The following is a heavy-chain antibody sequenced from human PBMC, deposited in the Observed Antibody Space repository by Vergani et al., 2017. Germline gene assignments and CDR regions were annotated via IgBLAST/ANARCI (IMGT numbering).Heavy chain of an antibody. V-gene: IGHV4-39*01. Sequence: QLQLQESGPGLVKPSETLSLTCTVSGGSISSSSYYWGWIRQPPGKGLEWIGSIYYSGSTYYNPSLKSRVTISVDTSKNQFSLELSSVTAADTAVYYCARHLAYCGGDCYPYYYGMYVWSEGTTVTVSS. CDR1: GGSISSSSYY. J-gene: IGHJ6*04. CDR2: IYYSGST. D-gene: IGHD2-21*02. CDR3: ARHLAYCGGDCYPYYYGMYV.